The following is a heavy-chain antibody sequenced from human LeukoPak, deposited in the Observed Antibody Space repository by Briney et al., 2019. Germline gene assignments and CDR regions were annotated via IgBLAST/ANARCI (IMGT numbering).Heavy chain of an antibody. CDR1: GGSISSGDYY. J-gene: IGHJ5*02. D-gene: IGHD1-26*01. Sequence: PSQTLSLTCAVSGGSISSGDYYWSWIRQPPGKGLERIGYIYCSGSTYYNPSLEARVTISVDTSKNQLSRTLTSVIAAQTADVLCARARATHWFPPWGQPTLVTLSS. CDR3: ARARATHWFPP. V-gene: IGHV4-30-4*08. CDR2: IYCSGST.